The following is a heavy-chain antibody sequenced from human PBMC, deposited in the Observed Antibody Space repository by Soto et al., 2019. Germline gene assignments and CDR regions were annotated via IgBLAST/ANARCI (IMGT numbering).Heavy chain of an antibody. CDR3: ARGGMGSPYYFDL. V-gene: IGHV1-18*01. J-gene: IGHJ4*02. Sequence: QVQLVRSEAEVKKPGVSVRVSCKTSGFTFTSYGINWVRQVPGQGLEWMGWITAYNDNTDYAQKFQGRFTMTTDTSTSTAYMELRSLRSDDTAVYYCARGGMGSPYYFDLWGQGTLVTVSS. CDR1: GFTFTSYG. D-gene: IGHD1-20*01. CDR2: ITAYNDNT.